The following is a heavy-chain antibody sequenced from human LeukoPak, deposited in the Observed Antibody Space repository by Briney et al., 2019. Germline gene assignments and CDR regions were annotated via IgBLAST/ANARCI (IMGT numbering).Heavy chain of an antibody. V-gene: IGHV1-69*04. J-gene: IGHJ4*02. CDR3: ARGEGTGIFDY. CDR1: GGTFSSYA. D-gene: IGHD1-1*01. Sequence: SVKVSCKASGGTFSSYAISWVRQAPGQGLEWMGRIIPILGIANYAQKFQGRVTITADKSTSTAYMELSSLRSEDTAVYYCARGEGTGIFDYWGQGTLVTVSS. CDR2: IIPILGIA.